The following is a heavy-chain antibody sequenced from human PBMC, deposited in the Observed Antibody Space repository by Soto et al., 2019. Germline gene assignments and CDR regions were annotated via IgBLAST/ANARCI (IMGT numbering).Heavy chain of an antibody. CDR2: ISGSGGST. CDR3: ANSESWRPRLTTPGDYGMDV. Sequence: GGSLRLSCAASGFTFSSYAMSWVRQAPGKGLEWVSAISGSGGSTYYADSVKGRFTISRDNSKNTLYLQMNSLRAEDTAVYYCANSESWRPRLTTPGDYGMDVWGQGTTVTVSS. CDR1: GFTFSSYA. V-gene: IGHV3-23*01. D-gene: IGHD4-17*01. J-gene: IGHJ6*02.